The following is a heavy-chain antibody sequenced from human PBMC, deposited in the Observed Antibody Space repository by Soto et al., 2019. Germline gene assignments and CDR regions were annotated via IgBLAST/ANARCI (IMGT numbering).Heavy chain of an antibody. CDR3: ARENVVAGFDY. V-gene: IGHV4-59*01. D-gene: IGHD6-19*01. J-gene: IGHJ4*02. CDR1: GGSISSYY. Sequence: QVQLQESGPGLVKPSETLSLTCTVSGGSISSYYWSWIRQPPGKGLEWIEYIYYSGSTNYNPSLKSRVTISVDASKNQFSLKLSSVTAADTAVYYCARENVVAGFDYWGQGTLVTVSS. CDR2: IYYSGST.